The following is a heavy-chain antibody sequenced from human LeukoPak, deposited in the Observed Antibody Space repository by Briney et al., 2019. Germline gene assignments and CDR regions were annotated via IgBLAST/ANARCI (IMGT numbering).Heavy chain of an antibody. Sequence: SETLSLTSAVYGGSFSGYYWSWIRQPPGKGLEWIGEINHSGSTNYNPSLKSRVTISVDTSKNQFSLKLSSVTAADTAVYYCASPPQAYYYGSGSSSDAFDIWGQGTMVTVSS. V-gene: IGHV4-34*01. J-gene: IGHJ3*02. CDR1: GGSFSGYY. D-gene: IGHD3-10*01. CDR2: INHSGST. CDR3: ASPPQAYYYGSGSSSDAFDI.